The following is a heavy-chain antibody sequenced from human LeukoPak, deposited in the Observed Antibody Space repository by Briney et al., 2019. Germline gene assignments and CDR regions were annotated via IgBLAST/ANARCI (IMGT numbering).Heavy chain of an antibody. J-gene: IGHJ3*02. V-gene: IGHV4-59*01. Sequence: SETLSLTCNVSGGSISSYYWSWIRQPPGKGLEWIGHIYYRGTTCYNPSLKSRVTISVNTSKNQFSLKLSAVTAADTAVYYCARNGWHDAFDIWGQGTMVTVSS. CDR3: ARNGWHDAFDI. CDR1: GGSISSYY. CDR2: IYYRGTT. D-gene: IGHD2-15*01.